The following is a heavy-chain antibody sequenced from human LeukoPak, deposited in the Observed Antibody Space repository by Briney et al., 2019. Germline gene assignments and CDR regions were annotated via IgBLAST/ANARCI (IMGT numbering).Heavy chain of an antibody. CDR1: GFTFSSYG. CDR3: ARRAGEYSHPYDY. J-gene: IGHJ4*02. D-gene: IGHD4-17*01. V-gene: IGHV3-23*05. CDR2: IYSGGNT. Sequence: PGGTLRLSCAASGFTFSSYGMSWVRQAPGKGLEWVSFIYSGGNTHYSDSAKGRFTISRDNSKNTLYLQMNSLRAEDTAVYYCARRAGEYSHPYDYWGQGTLVTVSS.